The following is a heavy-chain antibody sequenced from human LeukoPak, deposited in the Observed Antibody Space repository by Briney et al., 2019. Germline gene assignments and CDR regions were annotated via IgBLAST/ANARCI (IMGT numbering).Heavy chain of an antibody. D-gene: IGHD2-2*03. Sequence: LPGGSLRLSCAASGFTFSNYAMNWVRQAPGVGLEWVSYTSSSSSTIYYADSVKGRFTISRDNSKNTLYLQMNSLRAEDTAVYYCAKVGYCSSTSCYQCTNGVCFLDYWGQGTLVTVSS. CDR2: TSSSSSTI. J-gene: IGHJ4*02. CDR1: GFTFSNYA. CDR3: AKVGYCSSTSCYQCTNGVCFLDY. V-gene: IGHV3-48*01.